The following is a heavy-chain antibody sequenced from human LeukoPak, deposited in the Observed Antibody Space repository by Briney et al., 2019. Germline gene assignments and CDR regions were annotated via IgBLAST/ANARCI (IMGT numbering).Heavy chain of an antibody. CDR3: ARGEAVWVVAATPFDY. V-gene: IGHV1-69*05. CDR2: IIPIFGTA. Sequence: SVKVSCKASGGSFSSYAISWVRHAPGQGLEWMGRIIPIFGTANYAQKFQGRVTITTDEPTNTAYRELSSLRSEDTAVYYCARGEAVWVVAATPFDYWGQGTLVTVSS. J-gene: IGHJ4*02. D-gene: IGHD2-15*01. CDR1: GGSFSSYA.